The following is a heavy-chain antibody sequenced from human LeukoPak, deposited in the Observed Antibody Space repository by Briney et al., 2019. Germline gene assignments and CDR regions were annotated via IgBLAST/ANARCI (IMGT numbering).Heavy chain of an antibody. CDR3: ASCLRDSCYWFDP. D-gene: IGHD2-15*01. CDR2: IIPIFGTA. CDR1: GGTFSSYA. J-gene: IGHJ5*02. Sequence: SVKVSCKASGGTFSSYAISWVRQAPGQGLEWMGGIIPIFGTANYAQKFQGRVTITADESTSTAYMKLSSLRSEDTAVYYCASCLRDSCYWFDPWGQGTLVTVSS. V-gene: IGHV1-69*13.